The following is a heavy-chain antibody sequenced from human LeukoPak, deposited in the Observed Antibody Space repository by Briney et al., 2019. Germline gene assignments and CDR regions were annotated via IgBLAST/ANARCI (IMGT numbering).Heavy chain of an antibody. V-gene: IGHV3-7*01. D-gene: IGHD6-19*01. Sequence: GGSLRLSCAASGFTFSSYWMSWVRQAPGKGLEWVASIKQDGSEKYYVDSVKGRFTISRDNTKNSLYLQMNSLRAEDTAVYYCASGGWRGDDWGQGTLVTVSS. J-gene: IGHJ4*02. CDR2: IKQDGSEK. CDR3: ASGGWRGDD. CDR1: GFTFSSYW.